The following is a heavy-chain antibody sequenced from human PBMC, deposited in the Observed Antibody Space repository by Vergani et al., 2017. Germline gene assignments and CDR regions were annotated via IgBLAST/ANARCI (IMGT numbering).Heavy chain of an antibody. V-gene: IGHV3-30*02. J-gene: IGHJ1*01. CDR3: TKAGQYDSDNFHDS. Sequence: QVQLVESGGGVVQPGGSLRLSCIASGFTFRIYGMHWVRQAPGKGLEWVAFIRYDGTKRFYGDSVKDRFTISRDNSQTTVFLQMNSLRADDSAVYYCTKAGQYDSDNFHDSWGQGALVTVAS. D-gene: IGHD3-22*01. CDR2: IRYDGTKR. CDR1: GFTFRIYG.